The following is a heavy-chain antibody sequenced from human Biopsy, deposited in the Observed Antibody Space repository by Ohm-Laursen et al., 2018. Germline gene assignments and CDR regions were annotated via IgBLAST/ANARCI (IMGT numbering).Heavy chain of an antibody. J-gene: IGHJ4*02. CDR1: GFTVYNNY. V-gene: IGHV3-11*04. Sequence: LSLTCAASGFTVYNNYMTWIRQAPGKGLEWVSYISSSGRTMYYADSVKGRFTISRDNANKSLYLQMNSLRAEDTAVYYCTGDSGGLGDYWGQGTLVTVSS. CDR2: ISSSGRTM. D-gene: IGHD2-8*02. CDR3: TGDSGGLGDY.